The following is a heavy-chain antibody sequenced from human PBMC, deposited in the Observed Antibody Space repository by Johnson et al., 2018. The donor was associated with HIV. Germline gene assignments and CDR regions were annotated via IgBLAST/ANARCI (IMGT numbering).Heavy chain of an antibody. D-gene: IGHD3-10*01. V-gene: IGHV3-33*08. CDR2: IWYDGGNK. CDR3: ARASGEWDAFDI. Sequence: QVQLVESGGGLVQPGGSLRLSCVGSGFIFSSYCMHWVRQAPGKGLEWVAVIWYDGGNKYYEDSVQGRFTIFRDNSKNTLYLQMGSLRAEDMAVYYCARASGEWDAFDIWGQGTVVTVSS. CDR1: GFIFSSYC. J-gene: IGHJ3*02.